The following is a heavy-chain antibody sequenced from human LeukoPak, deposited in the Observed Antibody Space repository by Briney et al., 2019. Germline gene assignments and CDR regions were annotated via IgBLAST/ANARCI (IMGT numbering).Heavy chain of an antibody. Sequence: GSLRLSCAASGFTFYNYGMHWVRQAPGKGLEWVAVISHDGSNIHYGDSVKGRFTISRDNSKNTLYLQMDSLRAEDTAVYYCAKDPYRVVVATGNYLDPWGQGTLVTVSS. CDR1: GFTFYNYG. V-gene: IGHV3-30*18. D-gene: IGHD2-15*01. CDR2: ISHDGSNI. J-gene: IGHJ5*02. CDR3: AKDPYRVVVATGNYLDP.